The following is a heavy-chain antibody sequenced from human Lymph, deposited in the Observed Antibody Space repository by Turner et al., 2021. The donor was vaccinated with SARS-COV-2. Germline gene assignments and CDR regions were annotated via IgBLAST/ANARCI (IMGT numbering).Heavy chain of an antibody. J-gene: IGHJ6*02. V-gene: IGHV3-53*02. D-gene: IGHD1-1*01. CDR2: IYSSGST. Sequence: EVKLVDTGGGLIQPGGSLRLSCAASGFIVSSNYMNWVRQAPEKGLGWLSLIYSSGSTYYADSVKGRFTISRDNSKSTLYLQMNSLRAEDTAVYYCAKDLQLYGMHVWGQGTTVTVSS. CDR1: GFIVSSNY. CDR3: AKDLQLYGMHV.